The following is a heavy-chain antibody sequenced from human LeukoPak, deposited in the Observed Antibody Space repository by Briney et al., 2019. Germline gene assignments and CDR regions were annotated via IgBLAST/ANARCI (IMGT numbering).Heavy chain of an antibody. V-gene: IGHV3-21*04. CDR1: GFTFSSYS. CDR2: ISSSGSTI. Sequence: GGSLRLSCEASGFTFSSYSMNWVRQAPGKGLEWVSSISSSGSTIYYADSVKGRFTISRDNAKNSLYLQMNSLRAEDTAVYYCARYRARGGFDPWGQGTLVTVSS. J-gene: IGHJ5*02. CDR3: ARYRARGGFDP. D-gene: IGHD1-26*01.